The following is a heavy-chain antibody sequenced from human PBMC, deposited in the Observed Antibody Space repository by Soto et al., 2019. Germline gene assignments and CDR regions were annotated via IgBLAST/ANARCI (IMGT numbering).Heavy chain of an antibody. D-gene: IGHD3-22*01. CDR1: GFSFSNYG. CDR3: VKAQERSAQYFAVVITAFDF. CDR2: ISHDGNSH. J-gene: IGHJ3*01. V-gene: IGHV3-30*18. Sequence: QVHLVESGGGVVQPGRSLRLSCEGSGFSFSNYGIHWVRQAPGKGLEWVAVISHDGNSHHLADSVRGRFTISRANTKNTVFQHLTRLRREDSAVYHCVKAQERSAQYFAVVITAFDFWGQGTMVTVSS.